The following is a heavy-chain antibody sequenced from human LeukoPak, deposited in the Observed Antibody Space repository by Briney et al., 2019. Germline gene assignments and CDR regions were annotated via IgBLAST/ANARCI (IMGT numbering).Heavy chain of an antibody. CDR2: ISGSGGST. V-gene: IGHV3-23*01. CDR3: AKVVGREAMIVVVLDY. CDR1: GFTFSSYA. Sequence: GGSLRLSCAASGFTFSSYAMSWVRQAPGKGLEWVSAISGSGGSTYYADSVKGRFTISRDNSKNTLCLQMNSLRAEDTAVYYCAKVVGREAMIVVVLDYWGQGTLVTVSS. J-gene: IGHJ4*02. D-gene: IGHD3-22*01.